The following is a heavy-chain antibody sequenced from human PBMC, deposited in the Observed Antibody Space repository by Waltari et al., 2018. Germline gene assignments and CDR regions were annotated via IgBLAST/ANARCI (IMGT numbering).Heavy chain of an antibody. CDR2: INHSGST. CDR3: ARAGPYDFWSGYLYYYGMDV. CDR1: GGSFSGYY. J-gene: IGHJ6*02. Sequence: QVQLQQWGAGLLKPSETLSLTCAVYGGSFSGYYWSWIRQPPGKGLEWIGEINHSGSTNSNPSLKSRVTISVDTSKNQFSLKLSSVTAADTAVYYCARAGPYDFWSGYLYYYGMDVWGQGTTVTVSS. V-gene: IGHV4-34*01. D-gene: IGHD3-3*01.